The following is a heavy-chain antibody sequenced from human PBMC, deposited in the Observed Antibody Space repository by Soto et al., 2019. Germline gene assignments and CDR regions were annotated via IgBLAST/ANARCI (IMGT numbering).Heavy chain of an antibody. J-gene: IGHJ6*02. D-gene: IGHD5-18*01. CDR1: GYSFTSYW. Sequence: PGESLKISCNGSGYSFTSYWIGWVRQMPGKGLEWMGIIYPGDSDTRYSPSFQGQVTISADKSISTAYLQWSSLKASDTAMYYCARLGGYSYGSLYYYYGMDVWGQGTTVTVSS. CDR2: IYPGDSDT. CDR3: ARLGGYSYGSLYYYYGMDV. V-gene: IGHV5-51*01.